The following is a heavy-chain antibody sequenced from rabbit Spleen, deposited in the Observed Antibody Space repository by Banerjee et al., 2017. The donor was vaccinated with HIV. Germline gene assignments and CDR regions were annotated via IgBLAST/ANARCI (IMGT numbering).Heavy chain of an antibody. Sequence: QLEESGGRLVQPGGSLTLSCKAFGFTISGYWMNWVRQAPGKGLEWIGIIYPVTETTYYANWVNGRFTISSDNAQNTVDLQMNSLTAADTATYFCAREDVGGFSFAAYGMDLWGQGTLVTVS. J-gene: IGHJ6*01. D-gene: IGHD6-1*01. CDR1: GFTISGYW. CDR2: IYPVTETT. V-gene: IGHV1S7*01. CDR3: AREDVGGFSFAAYGMDL.